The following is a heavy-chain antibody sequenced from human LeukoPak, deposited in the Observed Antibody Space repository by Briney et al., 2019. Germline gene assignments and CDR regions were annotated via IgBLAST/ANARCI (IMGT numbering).Heavy chain of an antibody. CDR3: AELGITMIGGV. Sequence: GGSLRLSCAASGFTFSTYSMNWVRQAPGKGLEWVSSISSTSSYIYYADSLRGRFTISRDNAKDSLYLQMNSLRAEDTAVYYCAELGITMIGGVWGKGTTVTISS. V-gene: IGHV3-21*01. CDR1: GFTFSTYS. D-gene: IGHD3-10*02. J-gene: IGHJ6*04. CDR2: ISSTSSYI.